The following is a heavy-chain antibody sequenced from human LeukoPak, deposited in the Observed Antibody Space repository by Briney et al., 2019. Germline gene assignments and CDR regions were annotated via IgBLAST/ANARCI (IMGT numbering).Heavy chain of an antibody. Sequence: GGSLRLSCAASGFTFSSYSMNWVRQAPGKGLEWVSSISSSSSYIYYADSVKGRFTISRDNAKNSLYLQMNSLRAEDTAVYYCASSGYISALLWFGEAFDYWGQGTLVTVSS. J-gene: IGHJ4*02. D-gene: IGHD3-10*01. CDR2: ISSSSSYI. CDR1: GFTFSSYS. CDR3: ASSGYISALLWFGEAFDY. V-gene: IGHV3-21*01.